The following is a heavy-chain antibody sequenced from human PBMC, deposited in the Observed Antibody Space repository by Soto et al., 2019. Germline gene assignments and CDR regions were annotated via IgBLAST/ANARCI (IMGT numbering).Heavy chain of an antibody. Sequence: QVQLQESGPGLVKPSQTLSLTCTVSGGSISSGGYYWSWIRQHPGKGLEWIGYIYYSGSTYYNPSVKSRVTISVDTAKNQFSLKLSSVTAADTAVYYCARGTVRRMYNWNYVDYWGQGTLVTVSS. CDR1: GGSISSGGYY. J-gene: IGHJ4*02. CDR3: ARGTVRRMYNWNYVDY. CDR2: IYYSGST. D-gene: IGHD1-20*01. V-gene: IGHV4-31*03.